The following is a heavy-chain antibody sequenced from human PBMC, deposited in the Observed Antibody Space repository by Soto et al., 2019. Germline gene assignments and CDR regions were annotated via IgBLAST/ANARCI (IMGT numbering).Heavy chain of an antibody. J-gene: IGHJ4*02. CDR1: GFTFTTYW. D-gene: IGHD5-18*01. V-gene: IGHV3-74*01. CDR2: INVDGSTT. Sequence: PGGSLRLSCEVSGFTFTTYWMHWVRQVPGKGLVWVSRINVDGSTTSYVDSVKGRFTISRDNAKNTLYLQMNSLRAEDTAVYYCARDQPGYSYGYGLGYWGQGTLVTVSS. CDR3: ARDQPGYSYGYGLGY.